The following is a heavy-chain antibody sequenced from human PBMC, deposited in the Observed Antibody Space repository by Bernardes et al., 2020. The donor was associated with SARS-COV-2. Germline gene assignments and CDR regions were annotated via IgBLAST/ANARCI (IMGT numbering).Heavy chain of an antibody. Sequence: GGSLRLSCAASGFTVSNNYMSWVRQAPGKGLEWVSVIYSSGSTYYADSVTGRFTISRDNSKNTLYLQMNSLNPEDTAVYYCARVYSGTLYFDYWGQGTLVTVSS. CDR1: GFTVSNNY. CDR2: IYSSGST. CDR3: ARVYSGTLYFDY. D-gene: IGHD6-13*01. J-gene: IGHJ4*02. V-gene: IGHV3-66*01.